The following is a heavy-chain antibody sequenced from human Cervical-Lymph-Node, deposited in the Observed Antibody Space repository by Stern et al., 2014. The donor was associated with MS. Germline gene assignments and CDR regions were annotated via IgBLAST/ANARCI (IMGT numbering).Heavy chain of an antibody. CDR3: ARGNYDVLTDNGGHGFDI. V-gene: IGHV4-61*02. J-gene: IGHJ3*02. Sequence: QLQLQESGPGLVKPSQTLSLTCTVSGGSISSGNYYWSWIRQPAGEGLEWIGRIYSGGSTQYNPSLKSRVTMSADTSPHHFSLRINSVTAADTAVYYCARGNYDVLTDNGGHGFDIWGQGTMVTVSS. CDR2: IYSGGST. D-gene: IGHD3-9*01. CDR1: GGSISSGNYY.